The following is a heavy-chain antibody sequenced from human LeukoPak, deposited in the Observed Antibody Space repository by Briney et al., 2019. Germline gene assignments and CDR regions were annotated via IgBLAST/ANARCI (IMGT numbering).Heavy chain of an antibody. D-gene: IGHD2-15*01. CDR3: ARRRIRCSGGSCYGNWFDP. J-gene: IGHJ5*02. CDR2: INHSGST. Sequence: SETLSLTCAVYGGSFSGYYWSWIRQPPGKGLEWIGEINHSGSTNYNPSLKSRVTISVDTSKNQFSLKLSSVTAADTAVYYCARRRIRCSGGSCYGNWFDPWGQGTLVTVSS. CDR1: GGSFSGYY. V-gene: IGHV4-34*01.